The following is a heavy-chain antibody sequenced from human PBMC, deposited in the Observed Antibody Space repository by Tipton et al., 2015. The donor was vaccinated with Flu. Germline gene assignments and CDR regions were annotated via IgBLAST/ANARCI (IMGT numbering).Heavy chain of an antibody. Sequence: GLVKPSETLSLTCSVSGGSVNNYYWSWIRQPAGQGLEYIGRMYSTGVFNYSPSLQSRVTMSVDTSRNQFSLKMTSVTAVDSATYYCVRVKTFDFIPNFFDPWGPGTLVLVSS. V-gene: IGHV4-4*07. J-gene: IGHJ5*02. CDR2: MYSTGVF. D-gene: IGHD3-9*01. CDR1: GGSVNNYY. CDR3: VRVKTFDFIPNFFDP.